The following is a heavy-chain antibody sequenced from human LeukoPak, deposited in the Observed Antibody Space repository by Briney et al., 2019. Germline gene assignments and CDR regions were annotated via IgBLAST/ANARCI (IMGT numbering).Heavy chain of an antibody. CDR1: GGSFSGYY. J-gene: IGHJ4*02. CDR3: ANYDSSGYYHFDY. CDR2: INHSGST. V-gene: IGHV4-34*01. Sequence: SETLSLTRAVYGGSFSGYYWSWIRQPPGKGLEWIGEINHSGSTNYNPSLKSRVTISVDTSKNQFSLKLSSVTAADTAVYYCANYDSSGYYHFDYWGQGTLVTVSS. D-gene: IGHD3-22*01.